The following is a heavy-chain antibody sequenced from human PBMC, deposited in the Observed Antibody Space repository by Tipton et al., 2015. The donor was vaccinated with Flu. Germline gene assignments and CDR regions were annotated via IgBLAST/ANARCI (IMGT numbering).Heavy chain of an antibody. Sequence: QLVQSGAEVKKPGASVKVSCKASGYTFTSYDINWVRQATGQGLEWMGWINPNSGGTNYAQKFQGRVTMTRDTSISTAYMELSRLRSDDTAVYYCARDHLGSIAVASAPFDYWGQGTLVTVSS. V-gene: IGHV1-2*02. CDR3: ARDHLGSIAVASAPFDY. J-gene: IGHJ4*02. CDR1: GYTFTSYD. CDR2: INPNSGGT. D-gene: IGHD6-19*01.